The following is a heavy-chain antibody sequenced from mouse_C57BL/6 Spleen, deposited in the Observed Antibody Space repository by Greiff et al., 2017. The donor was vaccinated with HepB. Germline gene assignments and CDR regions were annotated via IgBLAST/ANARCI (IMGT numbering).Heavy chain of an antibody. CDR3: TRYQTYGSSPWFAY. CDR2: IDPETGGT. Sequence: QVQLQQSGAELVRPGASVTLSCKASGYTFTDYEMHWVKQKPVHGLEWIGSIDPETGGTDYNQKFKGKAKLTADKSSSTAYMELRSLTSEDSAVYYCTRYQTYGSSPWFAYWGQGTLVTVSA. J-gene: IGHJ3*01. D-gene: IGHD1-1*01. CDR1: GYTFTDYE. V-gene: IGHV1-15*01.